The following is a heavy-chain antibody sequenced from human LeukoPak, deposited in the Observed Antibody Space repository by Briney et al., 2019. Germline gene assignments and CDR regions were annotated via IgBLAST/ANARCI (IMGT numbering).Heavy chain of an antibody. V-gene: IGHV4-59*08. CDR1: GGSISSFY. D-gene: IGHD5-24*01. J-gene: IGHJ4*02. CDR2: IYYSGST. Sequence: PSETLSLTCTVSGGSISSFYWSWIRQPPGKGLEWIGYIYYSGSTNYNPSLKSRVTISVDTSKNQFSLKVTSVTAADTAVYYCARHLRKDGYNYYFDYWGQGTLVIVSS. CDR3: ARHLRKDGYNYYFDY.